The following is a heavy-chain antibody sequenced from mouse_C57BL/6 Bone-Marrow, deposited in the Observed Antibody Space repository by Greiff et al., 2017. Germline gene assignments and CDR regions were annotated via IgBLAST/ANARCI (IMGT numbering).Heavy chain of an antibody. V-gene: IGHV1-64*01. CDR1: GYTFTSYW. Sequence: QVQLQQSGAELVKPGASVTLSCKASGYTFTSYWMHWVKQRPGQGLEWIGMIHPNSGSTNYNEKFKSKATLTVDKSSSTAYMQLSSLTSEDSAVYYCARGVPSVERYFDYWGQGTTLTVSS. D-gene: IGHD1-1*01. CDR2: IHPNSGST. J-gene: IGHJ2*01. CDR3: ARGVPSVERYFDY.